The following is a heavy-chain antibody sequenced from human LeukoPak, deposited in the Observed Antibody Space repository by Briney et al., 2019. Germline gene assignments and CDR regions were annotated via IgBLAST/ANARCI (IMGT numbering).Heavy chain of an antibody. CDR1: GYTFTGYY. J-gene: IGHJ4*02. D-gene: IGHD5-12*01. CDR2: INPNSGGT. CDR3: ARGFNRSYSGYDLATYYFDY. V-gene: IGHV1-2*04. Sequence: ASVKVSCKASGYTFTGYYMHWVRQAPGQGLEWMGWINPNSGGTNYAQKFQGWVTMTWDTSISTAYMELSRLRSDDTAVYYCARGFNRSYSGYDLATYYFDYWGQGTLVTVSS.